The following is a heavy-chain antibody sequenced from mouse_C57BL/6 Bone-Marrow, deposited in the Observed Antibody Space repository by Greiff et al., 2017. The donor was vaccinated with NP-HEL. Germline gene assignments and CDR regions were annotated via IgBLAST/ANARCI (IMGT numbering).Heavy chain of an antibody. CDR2: IYPRSGNT. V-gene: IGHV1-81*01. Sequence: VKLMESGAELARPGASVKLSCKASGYTFTSYGISWVKQRTGQGLGWIGEIYPRSGNTYYNEKFKGKATLTADKSSSTAYMELRSLTSEDSAVYFCARIPPITTVVPYYAMDYWCQGTSVTVSS. D-gene: IGHD1-1*01. CDR3: ARIPPITTVVPYYAMDY. CDR1: GYTFTSYG. J-gene: IGHJ4*01.